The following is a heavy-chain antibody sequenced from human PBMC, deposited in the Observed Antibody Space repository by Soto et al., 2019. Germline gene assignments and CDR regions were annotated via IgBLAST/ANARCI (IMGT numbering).Heavy chain of an antibody. J-gene: IGHJ4*02. V-gene: IGHV4-59*08. CDR2: IYYSGGT. D-gene: IGHD1-26*01. Sequence: NPSETLSLTCTVSGGSISSYYWSWIRQPPGKELEWIGYIYYSGGTNYNPSLKSRVTISVDSSKNHFSLKLSSVTAADTAVYYCARRYGGNLDYWGQGTLVTVSS. CDR1: GGSISSYY. CDR3: ARRYGGNLDY.